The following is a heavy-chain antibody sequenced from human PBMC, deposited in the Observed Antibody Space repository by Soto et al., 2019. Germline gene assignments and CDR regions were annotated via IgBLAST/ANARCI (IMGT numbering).Heavy chain of an antibody. CDR3: AKEDSSSWHYYYCMDV. CDR2: RSYDGSNK. D-gene: IGHD6-13*01. V-gene: IGHV3-30*18. Sequence: QVQLVESGGGVVQPGRSLRLSCAASGFTFSSYGMNWVRQAPGKGLEWVAVRSYDGSNKYYADSVKGRCTISRDSSKNMLYLQMNSLRAEDTAVYYCAKEDSSSWHYYYCMDVWGQGTTVTVSS. CDR1: GFTFSSYG. J-gene: IGHJ6*02.